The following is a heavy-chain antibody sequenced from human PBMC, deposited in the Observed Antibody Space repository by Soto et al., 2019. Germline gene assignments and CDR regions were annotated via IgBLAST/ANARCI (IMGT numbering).Heavy chain of an antibody. CDR2: TWYDGSNK. CDR1: GFTFSSYG. CDR3: ARDLDRAITWIGYFYYGMDV. Sequence: GGSLRLSCAASGFTFSSYGMHWVRQAPGKGLEWVAVTWYDGSNKYYADSVKGRFTISRDNSKNTLYLQMNSLRAEDTAVYYCARDLDRAITWIGYFYYGMDVWGQGTTVTVSS. D-gene: IGHD3-10*01. V-gene: IGHV3-33*01. J-gene: IGHJ6*02.